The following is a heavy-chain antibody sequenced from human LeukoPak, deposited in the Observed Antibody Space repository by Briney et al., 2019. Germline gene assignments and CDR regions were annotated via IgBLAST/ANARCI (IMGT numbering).Heavy chain of an antibody. CDR3: ARLIAADPQLDS. Sequence: PSETLSLTCTVPGGSISSGVSSWSWIRQPPGKGLEWIGYIHHSGDTYQNPSLKSRVTVSSDRSKNQFYLKLSSVTAADTAVYYCARLIAADPQLDSWGQGTLVTVSS. J-gene: IGHJ4*02. CDR1: GGSISSGVSS. V-gene: IGHV4-30-2*01. CDR2: IHHSGDT. D-gene: IGHD6-13*01.